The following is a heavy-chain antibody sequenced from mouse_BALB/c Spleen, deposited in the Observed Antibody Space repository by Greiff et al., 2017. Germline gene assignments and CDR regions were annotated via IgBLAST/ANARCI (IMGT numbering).Heavy chain of an antibody. CDR3: ASGNY. CDR2: ISDGGSYT. CDR1: GFTFSDYY. J-gene: IGHJ2*01. Sequence: RVESGGGLVKPGGSLKLSCAASGFTFSDYYMYWVRQTPEKRLEWVATISDGGSYTYYPDSVKGRFTISRDNAKNNLYLQMSSLKSEDTAMYYCASGNYWGQGTTLTVSS. D-gene: IGHD1-1*02. V-gene: IGHV5-4*02.